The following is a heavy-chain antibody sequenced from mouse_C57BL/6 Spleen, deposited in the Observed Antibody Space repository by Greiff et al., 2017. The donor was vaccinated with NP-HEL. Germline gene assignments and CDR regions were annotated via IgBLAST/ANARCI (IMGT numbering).Heavy chain of an antibody. Sequence: EVKLMESGGGLVKPGGSLKLSCAASGFTFSDYGMHWVHQAPEKGLEWVAYISSGSSTIYYADTVKGRFTISRDNAKNTLFLQMTSLRSEDTAMYYCARSGPAWFAYWGQGTLVTVSA. J-gene: IGHJ3*01. CDR1: GFTFSDYG. D-gene: IGHD4-1*01. CDR2: ISSGSSTI. CDR3: ARSGPAWFAY. V-gene: IGHV5-17*01.